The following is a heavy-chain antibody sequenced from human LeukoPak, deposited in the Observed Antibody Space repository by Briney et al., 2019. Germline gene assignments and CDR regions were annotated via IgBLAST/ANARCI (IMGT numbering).Heavy chain of an antibody. CDR2: XXXXGSTI. V-gene: IGHV3-48*03. J-gene: IGHJ3*02. CDR3: ARDCGRCSCYRPYDAFDI. Sequence: PGGSLTLSCTASGFTFSSYEMNXXRQAPGKGXXXXXXXXXXGSTIYYADPVKGRFTIYRDNAKNSLFLQMNSLRAEDTAVYYCARDCGRCSCYRPYDAFDIWGQGTMVTVSS. D-gene: IGHD2-15*01. CDR1: GFTFSSYE.